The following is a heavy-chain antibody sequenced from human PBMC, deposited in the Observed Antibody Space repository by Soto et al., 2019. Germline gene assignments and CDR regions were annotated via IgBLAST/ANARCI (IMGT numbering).Heavy chain of an antibody. V-gene: IGHV4-4*02. D-gene: IGHD4-17*01. CDR2: IYHSGST. J-gene: IGHJ6*03. Sequence: PSETLSLTCAVPSDSISSSNWWSLVRQPPGKGLEWIGEIYHSGSTNYNPSLKSRVTISVDKSKNQFSLNLSSVTAADTAVYYCARTTVTTNYYYYYMDVWGKGTTVT. CDR3: ARTTVTTNYYYYYMDV. CDR1: SDSISSSNW.